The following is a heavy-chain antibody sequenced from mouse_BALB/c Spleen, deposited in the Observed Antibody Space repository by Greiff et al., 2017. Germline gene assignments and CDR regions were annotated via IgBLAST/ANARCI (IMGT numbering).Heavy chain of an antibody. J-gene: IGHJ3*01. CDR3: ARQRAGSSYPAWFAY. CDR2: ISSGGSYT. V-gene: IGHV5-6*01. D-gene: IGHD1-1*01. CDR1: GFTFSSYG. Sequence: VQLVESGGDLVKPGGSLKLSCAASGFTFSSYGMSWVRQTPDKRLEWVATISSGGSYTYYPDSVKGRFTISRDNAKNTLYLQMSSLKSEDTAMYYCARQRAGSSYPAWFAYWGQGTLVTVSA.